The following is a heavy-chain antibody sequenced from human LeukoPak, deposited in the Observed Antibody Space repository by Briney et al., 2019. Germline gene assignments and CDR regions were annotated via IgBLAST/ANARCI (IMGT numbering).Heavy chain of an antibody. D-gene: IGHD6-13*01. V-gene: IGHV3-23*01. CDR3: AKRYTSGWYQYYFDC. Sequence: HSGGSLRLSCAASGFTFSSFAMGWDRQAPGKGLEWVSGISGSGINTYYADSVKGRFTISRDDSKGTLYLQMNSLRAENKAVYYCAKRYTSGWYQYYFDCWGQGTLVTVSS. J-gene: IGHJ4*02. CDR2: ISGSGINT. CDR1: GFTFSSFA.